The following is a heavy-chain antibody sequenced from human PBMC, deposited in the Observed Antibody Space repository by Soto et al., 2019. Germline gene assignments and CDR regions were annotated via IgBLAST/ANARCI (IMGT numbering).Heavy chain of an antibody. D-gene: IGHD2-21*02. Sequence: GGSLRLSCEVSGFIFSMYSMSWVRQTPGKGLEWVAKIPQDGVDGHYADAVKGRFSISRDNGKNSLYLQMNNLRAEDTAVYYCARDHLILPAHDFFYGSDVWGRGATVTVSS. CDR2: IPQDGVDG. CDR3: ARDHLILPAHDFFYGSDV. V-gene: IGHV3-7*03. J-gene: IGHJ6*02. CDR1: GFIFSMYS.